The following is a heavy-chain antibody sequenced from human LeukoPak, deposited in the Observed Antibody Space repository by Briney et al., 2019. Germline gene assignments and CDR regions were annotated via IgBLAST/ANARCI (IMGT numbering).Heavy chain of an antibody. D-gene: IGHD3-10*01. CDR2: ISGSGGST. J-gene: IGHJ4*02. CDR1: GFTFSSYA. V-gene: IGHV3-23*01. Sequence: PGGSLRPSCAASGFTFSSYAMSWVRQAPGKGLEWVSAISGSGGSTYYADSVKGRFTISRDNSKNTLYLQMNSLRAEDTAVYYCARDPYTMLRGVIIPRGYFDYWGQGTLVTVSS. CDR3: ARDPYTMLRGVIIPRGYFDY.